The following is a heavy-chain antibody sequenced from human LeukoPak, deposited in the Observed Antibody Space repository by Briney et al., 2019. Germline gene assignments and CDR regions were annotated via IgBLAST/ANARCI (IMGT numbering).Heavy chain of an antibody. CDR1: GDSISTSYYY. CDR3: ARMGYYYDSSGYWEYFQH. Sequence: SETLSLTCTVSGDSISTSYYYWGWIRQPPGKGLEWIGCICYSGSTYYNASLKSRVTMSVDTSKNQFSLKLSSVPAADTAVYYCARMGYYYDSSGYWEYFQHWGQGTLVTVSS. CDR2: ICYSGST. D-gene: IGHD3-22*01. V-gene: IGHV4-39*07. J-gene: IGHJ1*01.